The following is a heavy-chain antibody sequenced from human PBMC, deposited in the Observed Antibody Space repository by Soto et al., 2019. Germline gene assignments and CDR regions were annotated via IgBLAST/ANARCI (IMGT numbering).Heavy chain of an antibody. Sequence: PSETLSLTCAVSGGSITSSGYSWTWIRQPPGKGLEWIGYIYHTGTTYYNPSLKSRLTISLDRSKNHFSLKLTSVTAADTAVYFRARELIMLRGAGGMDVWGQGTTVTVSS. CDR1: GGSITSSGYS. D-gene: IGHD3-10*01. CDR2: IYHTGTT. CDR3: ARELIMLRGAGGMDV. V-gene: IGHV4-30-2*01. J-gene: IGHJ6*02.